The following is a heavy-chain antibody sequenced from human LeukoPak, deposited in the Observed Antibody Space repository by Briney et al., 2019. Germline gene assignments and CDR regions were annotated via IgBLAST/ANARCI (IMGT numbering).Heavy chain of an antibody. CDR1: GGSFSGYY. Sequence: SETLSLTCAVYGGSFSGYYWSWIRQPPGKGLEWIGEINHSGSTNYNPSLKSRVTISVDTSKNQFSLKLSSETAADTAVYYCARGRTAIDYWGQGALVTVSS. D-gene: IGHD5-18*01. CDR3: ARGRTAIDY. CDR2: INHSGST. V-gene: IGHV4-34*01. J-gene: IGHJ4*02.